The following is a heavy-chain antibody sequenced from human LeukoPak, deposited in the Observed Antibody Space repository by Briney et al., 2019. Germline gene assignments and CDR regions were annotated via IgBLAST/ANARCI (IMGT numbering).Heavy chain of an antibody. CDR2: IYFSGST. V-gene: IGHV4-59*11. D-gene: IGHD2-2*01. Sequence: PSETLSLTCTVSGGSISSHYWSWIRQPPGKGLEWIGYIYFSGSTNYNPSLKSRVTISVDTSKNQCSLKLSSVTAADTAVYYCARVGYCSSTSCQKPHPFDYWGQGTLVTVSS. CDR3: ARVGYCSSTSCQKPHPFDY. CDR1: GGSISSHY. J-gene: IGHJ4*02.